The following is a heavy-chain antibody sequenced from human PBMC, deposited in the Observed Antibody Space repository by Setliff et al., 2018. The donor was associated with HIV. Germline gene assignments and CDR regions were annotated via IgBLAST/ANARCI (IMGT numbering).Heavy chain of an antibody. CDR3: ARGGDPYRSSWYRWFDP. V-gene: IGHV4-39*07. J-gene: IGHJ5*02. D-gene: IGHD6-19*01. Sequence: LSLTCTVSRGSISSSTYYWGWIRQPPGKGLEWIGSIYYSGSTYYNPSLKSRVTISVETSKNQFSLKAKSVTAADTAIYYCARGGDPYRSSWYRWFDPWGQGTLVTVSS. CDR2: IYYSGST. CDR1: RGSISSSTYY.